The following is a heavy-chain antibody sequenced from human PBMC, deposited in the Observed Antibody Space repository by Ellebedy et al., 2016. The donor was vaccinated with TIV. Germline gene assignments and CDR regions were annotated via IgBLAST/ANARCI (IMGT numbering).Heavy chain of an antibody. Sequence: GESLKISCAASGFTVSANFMNWVRQPPGKGLEWVSIIYTSGDTYYADSVKGRFTISRDNSKNTLYLQMNSLRAEDTAVYYCARPFLMVYAPFDCWGQGTLVTVSS. CDR3: ARPFLMVYAPFDC. CDR2: IYTSGDT. J-gene: IGHJ4*02. V-gene: IGHV3-66*02. D-gene: IGHD2-8*01. CDR1: GFTVSANF.